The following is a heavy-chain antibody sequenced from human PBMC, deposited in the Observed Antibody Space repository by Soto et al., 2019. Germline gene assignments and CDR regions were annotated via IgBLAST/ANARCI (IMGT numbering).Heavy chain of an antibody. CDR2: IIPFFGTA. CDR1: GGPFSNYA. CDR3: AKETSYGGPYFYYGMTI. V-gene: IGHV1-69*12. Sequence: QVQLVQSGAEVKKPGSSVRVSCKTSGGPFSNYAFNWVRQAPGQGLECVGGIIPFFGTANYTQKFQGRVTITADESTATVYMELRTLTSEDTAIYYCAKETSYGGPYFYYGMTIWGQGPPVIVSS. D-gene: IGHD4-17*01. J-gene: IGHJ6*02.